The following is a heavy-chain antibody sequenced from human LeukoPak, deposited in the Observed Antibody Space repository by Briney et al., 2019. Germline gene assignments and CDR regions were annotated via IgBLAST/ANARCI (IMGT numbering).Heavy chain of an antibody. CDR2: IDTAGDT. J-gene: IGHJ4*02. V-gene: IGHV3-13*04. CDR1: GFTFSSYD. CDR3: ARGLDCSGGSCYFDY. D-gene: IGHD2-15*01. Sequence: GGSLRLSCAASGFTFSSYDIHWVRQATGKGLEWVSGIDTAGDTYYPGSVKGRFTISRENAKNSLYLQMSSLRAGDTAVYYCARGLDCSGGSCYFDYWGQGTLVTVSS.